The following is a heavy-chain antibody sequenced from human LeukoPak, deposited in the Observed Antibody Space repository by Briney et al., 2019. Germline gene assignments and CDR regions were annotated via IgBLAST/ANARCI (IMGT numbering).Heavy chain of an antibody. CDR3: ARALYYDSSGYYWAIFYGMDV. Sequence: SETLSLTCTVSGGSISSSSYYWGWIRQPPGKGLEWIGSIYYSGSTYYNPSLKSRVTISVDTSKNQFSLKLSSVTAADTAVYYCARALYYDSSGYYWAIFYGMDVWGQGTTVTVSS. CDR1: GGSISSSSYY. V-gene: IGHV4-39*01. J-gene: IGHJ6*02. D-gene: IGHD3-22*01. CDR2: IYYSGST.